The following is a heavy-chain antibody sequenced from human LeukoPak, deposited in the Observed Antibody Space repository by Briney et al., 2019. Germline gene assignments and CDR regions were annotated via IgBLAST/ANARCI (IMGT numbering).Heavy chain of an antibody. CDR2: IYYSGST. Sequence: PSETLSLTCTVSGGSISSSSYYWGWIRQPPGKGLEWIGGIYYSGSTYYNPSLKSRVTISVDTSKNQFSLKLSSVTAADTAVYYCARGGRATVTTWGQGTLVTVSS. CDR3: ARGGRATVTT. D-gene: IGHD4-17*01. V-gene: IGHV4-39*01. J-gene: IGHJ5*02. CDR1: GGSISSSSYY.